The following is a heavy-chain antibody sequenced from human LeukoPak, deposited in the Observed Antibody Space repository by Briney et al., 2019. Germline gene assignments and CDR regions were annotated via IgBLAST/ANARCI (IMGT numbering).Heavy chain of an antibody. Sequence: GASVKVSCKASGYTFTGYYMHWVRQAPGQGLEWMGIINPSGGSTSYAQKFQGRVTMTRDTSTSTVYMELSSLRSEDTAVYYCARGGYSYGWTYYYYYMDVWGKGTTVTISS. CDR3: ARGGYSYGWTYYYYYMDV. D-gene: IGHD5-18*01. CDR2: INPSGGST. V-gene: IGHV1-46*01. J-gene: IGHJ6*03. CDR1: GYTFTGYY.